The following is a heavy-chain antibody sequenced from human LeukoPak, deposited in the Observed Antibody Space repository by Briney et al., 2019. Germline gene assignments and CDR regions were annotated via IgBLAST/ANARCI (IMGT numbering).Heavy chain of an antibody. J-gene: IGHJ4*02. CDR1: GGSISSGGYY. V-gene: IGHV4-61*02. Sequence: SETLSLTCTVSGGSISSGGYYWSWIRQPAGKGLEWIGRIYPSGSTNNNPSLKSRVTISVDTSKNQFSLKLSSVTAADTAVYYCARSRYSSSPRAVQFDYWGQGTLVTVSS. D-gene: IGHD6-13*01. CDR2: IYPSGST. CDR3: ARSRYSSSPRAVQFDY.